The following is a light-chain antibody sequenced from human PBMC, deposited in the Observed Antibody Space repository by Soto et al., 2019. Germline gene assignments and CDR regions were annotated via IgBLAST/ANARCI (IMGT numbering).Light chain of an antibody. CDR3: QQTYSTPQT. CDR2: AAS. J-gene: IGKJ2*01. CDR1: QSISSY. V-gene: IGKV1-39*01. Sequence: DIQMTQSPSSLSASVGDRVTITCRASQSISSYLNWYQQKPGKAPKLLIYAASSLQSGVPSRFSGSGSGTDFTLTISSLRPEDFATYYCQQTYSTPQTVGQGTKLEMK.